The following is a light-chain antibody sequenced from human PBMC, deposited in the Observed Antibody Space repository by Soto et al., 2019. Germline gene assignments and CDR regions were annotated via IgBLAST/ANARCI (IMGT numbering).Light chain of an antibody. J-gene: IGLJ3*02. V-gene: IGLV2-14*01. CDR2: EVS. CDR3: SSYTSSSTWV. Sequence: QSALTQPASVSGSPGQSITISCTGTSSDVGGYNHVSWYQHHPGKAPKLMIYEVSNRPSGVSNRFSGSKSGNTASLTISGLQGEDEADYYCSSYTSSSTWVFGGGTKLTVL. CDR1: SSDVGGYNH.